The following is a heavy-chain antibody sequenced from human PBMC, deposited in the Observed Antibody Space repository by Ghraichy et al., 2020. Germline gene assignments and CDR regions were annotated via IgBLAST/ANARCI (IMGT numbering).Heavy chain of an antibody. J-gene: IGHJ6*03. V-gene: IGHV3-30*18. CDR1: GFTFSSYG. Sequence: GGSLRLSCAASGFTFSSYGMHWVRQAPGKGLEWVAVISYDGSNKYYADSVKGRFTISRDNSKNTLYLQMNSLRAEDTAVYYCAKAVVFIDYMDVWGKGTTVTVSS. D-gene: IGHD4-23*01. CDR3: AKAVVFIDYMDV. CDR2: ISYDGSNK.